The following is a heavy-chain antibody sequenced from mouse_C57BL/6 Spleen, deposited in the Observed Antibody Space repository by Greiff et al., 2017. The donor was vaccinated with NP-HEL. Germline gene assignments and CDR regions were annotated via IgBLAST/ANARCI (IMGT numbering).Heavy chain of an antibody. V-gene: IGHV1-82*01. D-gene: IGHD1-1*01. CDR3: ARSRPNYYGSYYFDY. CDR1: GYAFSSSW. CDR2: IYPGDGDT. J-gene: IGHJ2*01. Sequence: QVQLQQSGPELVKPGASVKISCKASGYAFSSSWMNWVKQRPGKGLEWIGRIYPGDGDTNYNGKFKGKATLTADKSSSTAYMQLSSLTSEDSAVYFGARSRPNYYGSYYFDYWGQGTTLTVSS.